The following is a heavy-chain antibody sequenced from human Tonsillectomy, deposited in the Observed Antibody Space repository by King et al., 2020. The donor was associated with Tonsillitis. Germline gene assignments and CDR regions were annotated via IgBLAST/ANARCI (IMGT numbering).Heavy chain of an antibody. J-gene: IGHJ4*02. V-gene: IGHV4-4*02. Sequence: LQLQESGPGLVKPSGTLSLTCAVSGGSISSTNWWSWVRQPPGKGLEWIGEIYDNGSTNYNPSLKSRVTISVDISKNQFSLELSSVTAADTAVYYCARETGSSIVWGQGTLVTVSS. CDR1: GGSISSTNW. CDR3: ARETGSSIV. D-gene: IGHD3-3*02. CDR2: IYDNGST.